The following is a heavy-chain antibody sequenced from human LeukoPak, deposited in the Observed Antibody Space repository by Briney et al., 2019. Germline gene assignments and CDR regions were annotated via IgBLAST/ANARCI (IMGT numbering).Heavy chain of an antibody. CDR2: ISSSGSTI. CDR1: GFTFSDYY. J-gene: IGHJ4*02. CDR3: ARDLGTGVIVVGSFDY. Sequence: GGSLRLSCAASGFTFSDYYMSWIRQAPGKGLEWVSYISSSGSTIYYADSVKGRFTISRVNAKNSLYLQMNSLRAEDTAVYYCARDLGTGVIVVGSFDYWGQGTLVTVSS. V-gene: IGHV3-11*01. D-gene: IGHD3-22*01.